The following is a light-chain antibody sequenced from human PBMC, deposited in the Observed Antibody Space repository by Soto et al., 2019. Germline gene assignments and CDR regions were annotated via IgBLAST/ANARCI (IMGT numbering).Light chain of an antibody. J-gene: IGKJ3*01. V-gene: IGKV3-11*01. CDR1: QSVSSY. CDR2: DAS. CDR3: QRRSNSL. Sequence: EIVLTQSPATLSLSPGERATLSCRASQSVSSYLAWYQQNPGQAPRLLIYDASNRATGIPARFSGSGSGTDFTLTIISLEPEDFEFYYCQRRSNSLFGPGTKVDIK.